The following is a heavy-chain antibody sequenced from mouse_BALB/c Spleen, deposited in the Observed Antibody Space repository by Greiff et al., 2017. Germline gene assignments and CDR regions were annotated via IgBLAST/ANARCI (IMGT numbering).Heavy chain of an antibody. CDR3: ARVGMITTGYFDY. D-gene: IGHD2-4*01. Sequence: VKLVESGPGLVAPSQSLSITCTVSGFSLTSYGVHWVRQPPGKGLEWLGVIWAGGSTNYNSALMSRLSISKDNSKSQVFLKMNSLQTDDTAMYYCARVGMITTGYFDYWGQGTTLTVSS. CDR1: GFSLTSYG. V-gene: IGHV2-9*02. CDR2: IWAGGST. J-gene: IGHJ2*01.